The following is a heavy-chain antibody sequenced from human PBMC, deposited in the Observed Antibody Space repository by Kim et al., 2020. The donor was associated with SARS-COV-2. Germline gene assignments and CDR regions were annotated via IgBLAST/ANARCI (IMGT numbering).Heavy chain of an antibody. CDR2: N. Sequence: NDYAVYVKSRIPNNPDTSKNQFSLQLNSVTPEDTAVYYCARAFYGGGFDYWGQGTLVTVSS. V-gene: IGHV6-1*01. D-gene: IGHD4-17*01. J-gene: IGHJ4*02. CDR3: ARAFYGGGFDY.